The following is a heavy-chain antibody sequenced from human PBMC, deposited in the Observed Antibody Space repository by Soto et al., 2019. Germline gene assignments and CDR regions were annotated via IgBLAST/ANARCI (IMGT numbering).Heavy chain of an antibody. V-gene: IGHV4-4*07. CDR1: GASIRSYH. D-gene: IGHD3-16*01. CDR3: ANDVSSRRWFDP. CDR2: MQHTGNT. J-gene: IGHJ5*02. Sequence: QVQLQESGPGLVTPSETLSLTCAVSGASIRSYHWSWIRQPAGKGLEWIGRMQHTGNTNYNPSLQSRGTMSVDTSKNQISLKMTSVTAADTAVYFCANDVSSRRWFDPWGQGIRVIVSS.